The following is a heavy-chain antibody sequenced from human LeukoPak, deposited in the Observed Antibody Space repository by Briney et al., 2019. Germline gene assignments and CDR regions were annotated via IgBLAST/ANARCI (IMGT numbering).Heavy chain of an antibody. CDR1: GFTFSSYA. J-gene: IGHJ4*02. CDR3: AREIVVGAHFDY. D-gene: IGHD1-26*01. Sequence: GGFLRLSCAASGFTFSSYALHWVRQAPGKGLEWVAVISYDGSNKYYADSVKGRFTISRDNSKNTLYLQMNSLRAEDTAVYYCAREIVVGAHFDYWGQGTLVTVSS. V-gene: IGHV3-30-3*01. CDR2: ISYDGSNK.